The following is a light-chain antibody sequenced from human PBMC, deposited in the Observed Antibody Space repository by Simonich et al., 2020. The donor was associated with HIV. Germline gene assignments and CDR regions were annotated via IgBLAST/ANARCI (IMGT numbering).Light chain of an antibody. Sequence: QSALTQPASVSGSPGQSITISCTGTSSDVGGYKYVSWYQQHPGKAPKLMIYDVKKRPAGVSKRVAGSKSGNTASLTISGLQAEDEADYYCNSYTSSSPWVFGGGTKLTVL. CDR3: NSYTSSSPWV. V-gene: IGLV2-14*01. J-gene: IGLJ3*02. CDR2: DVK. CDR1: SSDVGGYKY.